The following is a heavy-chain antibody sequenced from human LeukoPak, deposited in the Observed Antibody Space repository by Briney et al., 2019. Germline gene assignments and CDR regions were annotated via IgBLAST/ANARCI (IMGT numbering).Heavy chain of an antibody. CDR2: INTRNGNA. CDR1: GYTFTTYE. Sequence: AASVKVSCKASGYTFTTYEIIWVRQAPGQGLEWMGWINTRNGNANYAHQLQGRVTMTTDTSTSTSYMELASLRFGDTAIYYCARNHLGLGLWGQGTPVTVSS. D-gene: IGHD3-16*01. CDR3: ARNHLGLGL. V-gene: IGHV1-18*01. J-gene: IGHJ4*02.